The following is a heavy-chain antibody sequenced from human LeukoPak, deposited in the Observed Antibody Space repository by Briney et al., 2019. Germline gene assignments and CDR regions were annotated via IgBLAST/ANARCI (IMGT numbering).Heavy chain of an antibody. Sequence: SETLSLTCTVSGGSISSYYWSWIRQPPGKGLEWIGYIYYSGSTNYNPSLKSRVTISVDTSKNQFSLKLSSVTAADTAVYYCAREGGGDSYWGQGTLVTVSS. D-gene: IGHD2-21*02. CDR1: GGSISSYY. CDR2: IYYSGST. J-gene: IGHJ4*02. CDR3: AREGGGDSY. V-gene: IGHV4-59*01.